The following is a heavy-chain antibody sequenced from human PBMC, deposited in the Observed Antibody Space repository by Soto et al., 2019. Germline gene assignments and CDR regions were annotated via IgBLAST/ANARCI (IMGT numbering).Heavy chain of an antibody. Sequence: ASVKVSCKASGYTFTNYYMHWVRQAPGQGLEWMGMINPTGGSTTYAQKFQGRVSMTRDTSTNTVYMELSGLRSEDTAVYYCARAYTTSCPGPWGQGTLVTVSS. D-gene: IGHD6-6*01. CDR3: ARAYTTSCPGP. CDR2: INPTGGST. CDR1: GYTFTNYY. V-gene: IGHV1-46*01. J-gene: IGHJ5*02.